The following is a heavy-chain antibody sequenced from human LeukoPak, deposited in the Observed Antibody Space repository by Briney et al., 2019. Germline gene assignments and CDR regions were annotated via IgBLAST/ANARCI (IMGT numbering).Heavy chain of an antibody. CDR1: GGTFSSYA. CDR2: IIPILGIA. CDR3: ASAKLLWFGESRFDWFDP. Sequence: SVKVSCKASGGTFSSYAISWVRQAPGQGLEWMGRIIPILGIANYAQKFHGRVTITADESTSTAYMELSSLRSEDTAVYYCASAKLLWFGESRFDWFDPWGQGTLVTVSS. J-gene: IGHJ5*02. D-gene: IGHD3-10*01. V-gene: IGHV1-69*04.